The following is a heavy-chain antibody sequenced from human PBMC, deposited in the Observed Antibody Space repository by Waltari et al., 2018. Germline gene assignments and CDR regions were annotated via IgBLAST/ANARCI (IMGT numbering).Heavy chain of an antibody. D-gene: IGHD4-17*01. V-gene: IGHV3-7*01. Sequence: EVQLVESGGGLVQRGGSLRLSCAASGFTFSTFWMSWVRQAPGKGLEWVANIKEDGSEKNYVDSVMGRFTISRDNAKNSLYLQMNSLRAEDTAMYYCARGHYGDYVWGQGTLVTVSS. CDR3: ARGHYGDYV. CDR2: IKEDGSEK. J-gene: IGHJ4*02. CDR1: GFTFSTFW.